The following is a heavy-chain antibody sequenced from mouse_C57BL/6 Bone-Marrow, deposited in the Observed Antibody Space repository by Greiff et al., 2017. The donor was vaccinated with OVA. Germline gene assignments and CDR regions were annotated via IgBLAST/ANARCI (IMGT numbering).Heavy chain of an antibody. CDR2: IDPANGNT. J-gene: IGHJ1*03. CDR1: GFNIKNTY. CDR3: ARNYYGSSCVYFDV. V-gene: IGHV14-3*01. Sequence: VQLQQSVAELVRPGASVKLSCTASGFNIKNTYMHWVKQRPEQGLEWIGRIDPANGNTKYAPQFPGKATITADTSTDTAYLQLSSLTSEDTAIDYCARNYYGSSCVYFDVWGTGTTVTVSS. D-gene: IGHD1-1*01.